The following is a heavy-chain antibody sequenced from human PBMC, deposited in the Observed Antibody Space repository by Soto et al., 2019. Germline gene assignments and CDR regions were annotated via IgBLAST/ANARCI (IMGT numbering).Heavy chain of an antibody. Sequence: QLHLVQSGAVVKKPGASVTVSCSASGYPVTAYYMHWVRQAPGRGLEWMGGINPATGAAKYTQTFQGRVTGTRDMSTGSVFMGLSGLTSEDSAGFYWARGGGVGVAGSAAFDMWGQGTLVTVSS. CDR2: INPATGAA. CDR3: ARGGGVGVAGSAAFDM. V-gene: IGHV1-2*02. J-gene: IGHJ3*02. D-gene: IGHD3-3*01. CDR1: GYPVTAYY.